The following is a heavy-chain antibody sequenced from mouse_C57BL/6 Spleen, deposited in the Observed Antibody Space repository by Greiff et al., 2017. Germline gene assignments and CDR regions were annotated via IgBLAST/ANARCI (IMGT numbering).Heavy chain of an antibody. CDR2: IYPGDGDT. Sequence: VQLQQSGAGLVKPGASVKISCKASGYAFSSYWMNWVRQRPGKGLEWIGQIYPGDGDTNYNGKFKGKATLTADKSSSTAYMQLSSLTSEDSAVYFCARRKDDGYYWYFDVWGTGTTVTVSS. D-gene: IGHD2-3*01. CDR1: GYAFSSYW. V-gene: IGHV1-80*01. J-gene: IGHJ1*03. CDR3: ARRKDDGYYWYFDV.